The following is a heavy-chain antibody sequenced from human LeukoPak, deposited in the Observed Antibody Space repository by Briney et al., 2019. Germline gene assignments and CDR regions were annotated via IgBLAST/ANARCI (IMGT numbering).Heavy chain of an antibody. V-gene: IGHV4-39*02. CDR2: IYYSGST. J-gene: IGHJ6*02. CDR3: ARERYDFWNGSGMDV. Sequence: SETLSLTCTVSGGSISSSSYYWGWIRQPPGKGLEWIGSIYYSGSTYYNPALKSRVTISVDTAKNQFSLKLSSVTAVDTAVYYCARERYDFWNGSGMDVWGQGTTVTVSS. CDR1: GGSISSSSYY. D-gene: IGHD3-3*01.